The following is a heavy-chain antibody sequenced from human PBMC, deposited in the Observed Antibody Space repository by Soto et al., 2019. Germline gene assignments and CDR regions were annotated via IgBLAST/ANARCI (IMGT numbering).Heavy chain of an antibody. CDR2: ISIYNGNT. CDR1: GDTFTSNG. V-gene: IGHV1-18*04. CDR3: ARAPGSSSRPLVFDY. Sequence: APVKVSCKASGDTFTSNGISWVRQAPGQGLEWLAWISIYNGNTQYAQKVQGRVTMTTDTSTNTAYMELRSLRSDDTAVYYCARAPGSSSRPLVFDYWGQGTLVTVSS. J-gene: IGHJ4*02. D-gene: IGHD6-6*01.